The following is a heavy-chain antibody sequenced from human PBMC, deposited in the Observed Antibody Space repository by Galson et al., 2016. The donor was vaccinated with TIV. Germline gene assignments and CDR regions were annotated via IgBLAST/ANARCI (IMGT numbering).Heavy chain of an antibody. CDR1: GYMFTDYY. Sequence: SVKVSCKASGYMFTDYYIHWVRQAPGQGLEWMGWITPINGDPKYAQKFQGRVAMTGDKSISTAYLELTRVTTDDTAVYYCARDRNTYYFEIPFDYWGQGTQVTVSS. D-gene: IGHD3-9*01. CDR2: ITPINGDP. V-gene: IGHV1-2*02. J-gene: IGHJ4*02. CDR3: ARDRNTYYFEIPFDY.